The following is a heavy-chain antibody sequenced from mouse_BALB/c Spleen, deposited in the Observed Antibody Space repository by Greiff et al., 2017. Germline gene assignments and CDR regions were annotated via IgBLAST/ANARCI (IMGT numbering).Heavy chain of an antibody. CDR2: ISSGGST. V-gene: IGHV5-6-5*01. Sequence: EVQRVESGGGLVKPGGSLKLSCAASGFTFSSYAMSWVRQTPEKRLEWVASISSGGSTYYPDSVKGRFTISRDNARNILYLQMSSLRSEDTAMYYCARGDYGSSFYWYFDVWGAGTTVTVSS. J-gene: IGHJ1*01. CDR1: GFTFSSYA. CDR3: ARGDYGSSFYWYFDV. D-gene: IGHD1-1*01.